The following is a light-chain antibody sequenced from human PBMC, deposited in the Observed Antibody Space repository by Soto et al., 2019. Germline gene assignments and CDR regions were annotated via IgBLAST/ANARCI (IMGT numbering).Light chain of an antibody. CDR1: SGHSSYI. J-gene: IGLJ3*02. CDR3: ETWDSNTRV. V-gene: IGLV4-60*02. CDR2: LEGSGSY. Sequence: QAVVTQSSSASASLGSSVKLNCTLSSGHSSYIIAWHQQQPGKAPRYLLTLEGSGSYNKGSGVPDRFSGSNSGADRYLTNSTLQFEDEADYYCETWDSNTRVFGGGTKRTVL.